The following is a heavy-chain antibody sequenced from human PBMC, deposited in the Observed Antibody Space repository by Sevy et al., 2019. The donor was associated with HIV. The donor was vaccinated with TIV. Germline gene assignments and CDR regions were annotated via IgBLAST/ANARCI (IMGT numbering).Heavy chain of an antibody. V-gene: IGHV3-30*04. CDR2: ISYDGSNK. CDR1: GFTFSSYA. CDR3: ARDRYCSSTSCYHYGMDV. D-gene: IGHD2-2*01. Sequence: GESLKISCAASGFTFSSYAMHWVRQAPGKGLEWVAVISYDGSNKYYADSVKGRFTISRDNSKNTLYLQMNSLRAEDTAVYYCARDRYCSSTSCYHYGMDVWGQGTTVTVSS. J-gene: IGHJ6*02.